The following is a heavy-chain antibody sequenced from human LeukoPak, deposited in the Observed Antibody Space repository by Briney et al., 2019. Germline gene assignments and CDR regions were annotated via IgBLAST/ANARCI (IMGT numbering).Heavy chain of an antibody. CDR1: GGSFSGYY. J-gene: IGHJ4*02. CDR3: ARGRVRYFD. CDR2: INHSGST. D-gene: IGHD3-9*01. Sequence: PSETLSLTCAVHGGSFSGYYWSWIRQPPGKGLEWIGEINHSGSTNYNPSLKSRVTISVDTSKNQFSLRLSSVTAADTAVYYCARGRVRYFDWGQGTLVTVSS. V-gene: IGHV4-34*01.